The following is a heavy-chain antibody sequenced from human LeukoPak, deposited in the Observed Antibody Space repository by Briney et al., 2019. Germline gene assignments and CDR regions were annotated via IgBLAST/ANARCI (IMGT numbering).Heavy chain of an antibody. CDR2: ISYDGSNK. D-gene: IGHD3-3*01. Sequence: PGGSLRLSCAASGFTFSSYAMHWVRQAPGKGLEWVAVISYDGSNKYYADSVKGRFTISRDNSKNTLYLQMSSLRAEDTAVYYCAKGEPRSGGYYYYGMDVWGQGTTVTVSS. CDR3: AKGEPRSGGYYYYGMDV. V-gene: IGHV3-30-3*01. CDR1: GFTFSSYA. J-gene: IGHJ6*02.